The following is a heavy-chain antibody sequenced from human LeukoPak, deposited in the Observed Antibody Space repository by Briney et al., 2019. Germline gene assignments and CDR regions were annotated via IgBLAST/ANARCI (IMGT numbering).Heavy chain of an antibody. J-gene: IGHJ6*02. CDR2: IRYDGSNK. D-gene: IGHD5-18*01. V-gene: IGHV3-30*02. CDR3: ARDYLRYSQDFYGMDV. CDR1: GFTFNRFA. Sequence: GGSLRLSCSASGFTFNRFAMHWVRQAPGKGLEWVAFIRYDGSNKYDADSVKGRFTISRDNSKNTLYLQMNSLRAEDTAVYYCARDYLRYSQDFYGMDVWGQGTTVTVSS.